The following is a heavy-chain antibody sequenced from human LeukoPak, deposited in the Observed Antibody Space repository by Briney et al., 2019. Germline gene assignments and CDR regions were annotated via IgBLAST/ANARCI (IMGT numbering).Heavy chain of an antibody. V-gene: IGHV1-46*01. D-gene: IGHD6-13*01. CDR1: GYTFTSSY. CDR3: ASGAAAGALFNY. J-gene: IGHJ4*02. CDR2: INPSSGST. Sequence: ASVKVSCKASGYTFTSSYIHWVRQAPGQGLEWMGMINPSSGSTSYAQKFQGRVTMTRDTSTSTGYMELSSLRSEDTAIYYCASGAAAGALFNYWGQGTLVTVSS.